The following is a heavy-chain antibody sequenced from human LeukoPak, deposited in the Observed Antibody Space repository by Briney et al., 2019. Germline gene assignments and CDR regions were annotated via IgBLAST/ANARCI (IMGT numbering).Heavy chain of an antibody. CDR2: INPNSGGT. V-gene: IGHV1-2*02. Sequence: ASVKVSCKASGYTFTGYYMHWVRQAPGQGLEWMGWINPNSGGTNYAQKFQGRVTMTRDTSISTAYMELSRLRSDDTAVYYCARSEAYYYDSSGDRFDPWGQGTLVTVSS. D-gene: IGHD3-22*01. J-gene: IGHJ5*02. CDR1: GYTFTGYY. CDR3: ARSEAYYYDSSGDRFDP.